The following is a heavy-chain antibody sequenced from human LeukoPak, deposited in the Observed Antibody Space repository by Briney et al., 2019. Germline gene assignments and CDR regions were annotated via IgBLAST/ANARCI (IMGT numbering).Heavy chain of an antibody. V-gene: IGHV1-18*01. CDR2: ISANNANT. D-gene: IGHD2-2*01. J-gene: IGHJ5*02. Sequence: GASVTVSCKASGYTFNRYGISWVRQAPGQGLEWMGWISANNANTNYAQKLQGRVTMTTDTSTSTAYMELRSLRSDDTAVYYCARSGGEVPAASSWFDPWGQGTQVTVSS. CDR1: GYTFNRYG. CDR3: ARSGGEVPAASSWFDP.